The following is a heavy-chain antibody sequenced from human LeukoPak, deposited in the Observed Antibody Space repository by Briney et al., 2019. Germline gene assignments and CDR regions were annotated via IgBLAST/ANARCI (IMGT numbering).Heavy chain of an antibody. J-gene: IGHJ4*02. Sequence: GGSLRLSCAASGFTFSSYSMNWVRQAPGKGLEWVSSISGSSSYIYYADSVKGRFTISRDNAKNSLYLQMNSLRAEDTAVYYCATSQGSWPDYFDYWGQGTLVTVSS. CDR3: ATSQGSWPDYFDY. D-gene: IGHD6-13*01. V-gene: IGHV3-21*06. CDR1: GFTFSSYS. CDR2: ISGSSSYI.